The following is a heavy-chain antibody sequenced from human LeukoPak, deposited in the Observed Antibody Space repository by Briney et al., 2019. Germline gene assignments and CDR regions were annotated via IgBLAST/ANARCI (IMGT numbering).Heavy chain of an antibody. Sequence: GGSLRLSFAASGFTFSSYAMSWVRQAPGKGLEWVSAISGSGGSTYYADSVKGRFTISRDNSKNTLYLQMNSLRAEDTAVYYCAKLLDMVRGVIQYFDYWGQGTLVTVSS. V-gene: IGHV3-23*01. J-gene: IGHJ4*02. CDR2: ISGSGGST. D-gene: IGHD3-10*01. CDR1: GFTFSSYA. CDR3: AKLLDMVRGVIQYFDY.